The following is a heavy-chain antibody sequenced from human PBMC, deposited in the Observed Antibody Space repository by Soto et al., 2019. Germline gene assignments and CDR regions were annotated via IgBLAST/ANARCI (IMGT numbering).Heavy chain of an antibody. V-gene: IGHV3-74*01. J-gene: IGHJ3*02. CDR3: ARVSQAWGWVRDFDI. CDR2: INSDGSST. CDR1: GFTFSSYW. D-gene: IGHD3-16*01. Sequence: GSLRLSCAASGFTFSSYWMHWVRQAPGKGLVWVSRINSDGSSTSYADSVKGRFTISRDNAKNTLYLQMNSLRAEDTAVYYCARVSQAWGWVRDFDIWGQGTMVTVSS.